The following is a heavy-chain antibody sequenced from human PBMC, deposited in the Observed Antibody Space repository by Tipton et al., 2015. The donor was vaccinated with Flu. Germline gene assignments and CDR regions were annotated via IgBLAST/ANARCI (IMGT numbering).Heavy chain of an antibody. CDR2: IYTSGST. Sequence: TLSLTCTVSGGSISSYYWSWIRQPAGKGLEWIGRIYTSGSTNYNPSLKSRVTISVDTSRNQFSLKLSSVTAADTAVYYCARGQIFGWFDPWGQGTLVTVSS. J-gene: IGHJ5*02. CDR3: ARGQIFGWFDP. CDR1: GGSISSYY. D-gene: IGHD2/OR15-2a*01. V-gene: IGHV4-4*07.